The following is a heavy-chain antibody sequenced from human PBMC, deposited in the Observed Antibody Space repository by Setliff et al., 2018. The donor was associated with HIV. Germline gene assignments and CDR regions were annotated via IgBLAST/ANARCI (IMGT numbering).Heavy chain of an antibody. Sequence: GGSLRLSCAASGFTFSSYGMHWVRQAPGKGLEWVAFIRYDGSNKYYADSVKGRFTISRDNAKNSLYLQMNSLRAEDTAVYYCARDRVPTYWGQGRLVTVSS. D-gene: IGHD3-10*01. V-gene: IGHV3-30*02. CDR3: ARDRVPTY. CDR2: IRYDGSNK. J-gene: IGHJ4*02. CDR1: GFTFSSYG.